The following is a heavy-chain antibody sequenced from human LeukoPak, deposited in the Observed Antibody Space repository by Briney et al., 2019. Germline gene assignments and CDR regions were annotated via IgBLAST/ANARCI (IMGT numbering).Heavy chain of an antibody. CDR2: ISGCGGST. V-gene: IGHV3-23*01. CDR3: AKNYYDSSGYYPLDY. CDR1: GFTFSSYA. D-gene: IGHD3-22*01. J-gene: IGHJ4*02. Sequence: GGSLRLSCAASGFTFSSYAMSWVRQAPGKGLEWVSAISGCGGSTYYADSVKGRFTISRDNSKNTLYLQMNSLRAEDTAVYYCAKNYYDSSGYYPLDYWGQGTLVTVSS.